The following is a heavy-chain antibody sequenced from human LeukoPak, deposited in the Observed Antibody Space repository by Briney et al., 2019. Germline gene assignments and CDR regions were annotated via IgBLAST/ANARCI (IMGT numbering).Heavy chain of an antibody. CDR3: ARGPFDNWFDP. CDR1: GGSISSYC. CDR2: IYYSGST. J-gene: IGHJ5*02. Sequence: SETLSLTCTVSGGSISSYCWSWIRQPPGRGLEWIGYIYYSGSTNYNPSLKSRVTISVDTSKNQFSLKLNSVTTADTAVYYCARGPFDNWFDPWGQGTLVTVSS. V-gene: IGHV4-59*01.